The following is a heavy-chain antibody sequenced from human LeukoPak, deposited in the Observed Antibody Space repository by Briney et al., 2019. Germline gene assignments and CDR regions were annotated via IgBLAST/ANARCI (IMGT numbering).Heavy chain of an antibody. J-gene: IGHJ4*02. CDR1: GFTFSNYA. Sequence: GGSLRLSCAASGFTFSNYAMHWVRQAPGKGLEWVAIRSYDGSNKYYADSVKGRFTISRDNSKNTLYLQMNSLRAEDKAVYYCARDNGVWFGEFSFDYWGQGTLVTVSS. CDR2: RSYDGSNK. CDR3: ARDNGVWFGEFSFDY. V-gene: IGHV3-30-3*01. D-gene: IGHD3-10*01.